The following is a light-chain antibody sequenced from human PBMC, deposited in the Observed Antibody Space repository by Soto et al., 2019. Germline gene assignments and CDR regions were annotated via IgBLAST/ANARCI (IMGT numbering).Light chain of an antibody. CDR3: SSYTSSSTLFYV. CDR1: SIDVGGYNY. CDR2: DVS. J-gene: IGLJ1*01. V-gene: IGLV2-14*01. Sequence: QSALTQPASVSGSPGQSITISCTGTSIDVGGYNYVSWYQQHPGKAPKLMIYDVSNRPSGVSNRFSGSKSGNTASLTISGLQAEDEADYYCSSYTSSSTLFYVFGTGTKVTVL.